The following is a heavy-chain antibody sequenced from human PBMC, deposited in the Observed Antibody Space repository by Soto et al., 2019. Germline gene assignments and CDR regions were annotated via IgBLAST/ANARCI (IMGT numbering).Heavy chain of an antibody. D-gene: IGHD6-19*01. V-gene: IGHV4-59*12. Sequence: PSETLSLTCTVSGGSISSYYWSWIRQPPGKGLEWIGYIYYSGSTYYNPSLKSRVTISVDTSKNQFSLKLNSVTAADTAVYFCARDFPGLAVAGPLFDSWGQGTLVTVSS. CDR1: GGSISSYY. CDR3: ARDFPGLAVAGPLFDS. J-gene: IGHJ4*02. CDR2: IYYSGST.